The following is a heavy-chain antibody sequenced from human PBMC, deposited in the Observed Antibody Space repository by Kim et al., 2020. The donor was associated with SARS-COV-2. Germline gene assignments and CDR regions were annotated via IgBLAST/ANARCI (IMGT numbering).Heavy chain of an antibody. CDR1: GFTFSSYA. CDR2: ISGSGGST. J-gene: IGHJ6*01. D-gene: IGHD4-17*01. Sequence: GGSLRLSCAASGFTFSSYAMSWVRQAPGKGLEWVSAISGSGGSTYYADSVKGRFTISRDNSKNTLYLQMNSLRADDTAVYDCAKVAQVTTVKYYYYGMEVWGAGATGTVSS. V-gene: IGHV3-23*01. CDR3: AKVAQVTTVKYYYYGMEV.